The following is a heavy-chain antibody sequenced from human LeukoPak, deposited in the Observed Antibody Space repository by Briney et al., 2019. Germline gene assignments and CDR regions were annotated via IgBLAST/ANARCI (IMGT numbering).Heavy chain of an antibody. J-gene: IGHJ6*03. CDR1: GFTFSSYN. CDR2: ITSSSRYI. D-gene: IGHD3-22*01. V-gene: IGHV3-21*01. CDR3: ARDQELNYDSSGYYYYYYYMDV. Sequence: GGSLRLSCAVSGFTFSSYNMNWVRQAPGKGLEWVSSITSSSRYIYYADSVKGRFTISRDNAKSSLYLQMNSLRAEDTAVYYCARDQELNYDSSGYYYYYYYMDVWGKGTTVTVSS.